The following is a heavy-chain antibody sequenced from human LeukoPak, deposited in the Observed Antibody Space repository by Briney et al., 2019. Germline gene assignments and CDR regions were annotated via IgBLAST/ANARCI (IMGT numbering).Heavy chain of an antibody. D-gene: IGHD2-15*01. CDR1: GFRLRSYS. V-gene: IGHV3-48*01. J-gene: IGHJ4*02. CDR3: ARVRVGYYFDY. Sequence: GSLRLSCAASGFRLRSYSMNWVRQAPGKGLEWVSYITSSGSIIHYTDSVKGRFTISRDNADNSLYLQMNSLRAEDTAVYYCARVRVGYYFDYWGQGTLVTVSS. CDR2: ITSSGSII.